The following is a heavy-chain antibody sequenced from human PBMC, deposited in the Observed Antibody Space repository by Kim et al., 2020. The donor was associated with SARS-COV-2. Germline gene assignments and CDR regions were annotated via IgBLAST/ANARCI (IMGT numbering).Heavy chain of an antibody. J-gene: IGHJ6*03. Sequence: SETLSLTCAVFGESFSDFSWTWIRRSSGKGLEWIGEINQSGTTNYNPSLKSRVTISLDTSKNQFYLRVTSVTAADTATYYCARGRIGVVPSPVLGLGPFWTYQYVVVWDRGATVTVS. CDR1: GESFSDFS. CDR3: ARGRIGVVPSPVLGLGPFWTYQYVVV. CDR2: INQSGTT. V-gene: IGHV4-34*01. D-gene: IGHD3-3*01.